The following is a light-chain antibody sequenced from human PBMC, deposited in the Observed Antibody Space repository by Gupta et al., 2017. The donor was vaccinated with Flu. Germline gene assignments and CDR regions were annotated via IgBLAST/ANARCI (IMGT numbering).Light chain of an antibody. J-gene: IGKJ4*01. V-gene: IGKV1-9*01. CDR2: AAS. Sequence: DIQLTQSPSFLSASVGDRVTITCRASQGISSYLAWYQQKPGKAPKLLIYAASTLQSGVPSRFSGSGYGTEFTLTISSLQPEDFATYSCQQRNSYRGSLTFGGGTKVEIK. CDR3: QQRNSYRGSLT. CDR1: QGISSY.